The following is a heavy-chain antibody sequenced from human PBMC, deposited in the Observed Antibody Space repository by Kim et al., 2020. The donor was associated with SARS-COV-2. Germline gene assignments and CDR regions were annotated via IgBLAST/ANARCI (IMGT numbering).Heavy chain of an antibody. CDR1: GYSFTSYW. CDR2: IDPSDSYT. D-gene: IGHD5-18*01. Sequence: GESLKISCKGSGYSFTSYWISWVRQMPGKGLEWMGRIDPSDSYTNYSPSFQGHVTISADKSISTAYLQWSSLKASDTAMYYCARLGTYGYSYGYYYYYGMDVWGQGTTVTVSS. CDR3: ARLGTYGYSYGYYYYYGMDV. V-gene: IGHV5-10-1*01. J-gene: IGHJ6*02.